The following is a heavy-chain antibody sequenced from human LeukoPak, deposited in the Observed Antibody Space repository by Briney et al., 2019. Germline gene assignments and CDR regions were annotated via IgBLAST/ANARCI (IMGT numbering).Heavy chain of an antibody. CDR2: IYYSGST. CDR3: AGASYDSSGVH. Sequence: SETLSLTCTVSGGSISSYYWSWLPQPPGKGLEWIGYIYYSGSTNYNPSLKSRVTISVDTSKNQFSLKLSSVTAADTAVYYCAGASYDSSGVHWGQGTLVTVSS. J-gene: IGHJ4*02. D-gene: IGHD3-22*01. CDR1: GGSISSYY. V-gene: IGHV4-59*01.